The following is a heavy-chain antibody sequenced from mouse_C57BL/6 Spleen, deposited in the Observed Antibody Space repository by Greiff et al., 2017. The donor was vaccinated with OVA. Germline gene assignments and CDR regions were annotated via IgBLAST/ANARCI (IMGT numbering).Heavy chain of an antibody. CDR2: INPGSGGT. V-gene: IGHV1-54*01. CDR1: GYAFTNYL. D-gene: IGHD4-1*01. Sequence: QVQLQQSGAELVRPGTSVKVSCKASGYAFTNYLIEWVKQRPGQGLEWIGVINPGSGGTNYNEKFKGKATLTADKSSSTAYMQLSSLTSEDSAVYVCARSGGTIWDDWYFDVWGTGTTVTVSS. CDR3: ARSGGTIWDDWYFDV. J-gene: IGHJ1*03.